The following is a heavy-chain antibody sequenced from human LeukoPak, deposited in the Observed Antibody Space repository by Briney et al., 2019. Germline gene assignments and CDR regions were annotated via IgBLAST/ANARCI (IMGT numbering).Heavy chain of an antibody. CDR3: ARDYADYVGYFFFDY. CDR2: ISGGGETT. V-gene: IGHV3-23*01. CDR1: GFTFNNYA. D-gene: IGHD4-17*01. J-gene: IGHJ4*02. Sequence: HPGGSLRLSCAASGFTFNNYAMNWVRQAPGKGLEWVSCISGGGETTYYADSAKGRFTISRDNSQNTLYLQMNSLRAEDTAVYYFARDYADYVGYFFFDYWGQGTLVTVSS.